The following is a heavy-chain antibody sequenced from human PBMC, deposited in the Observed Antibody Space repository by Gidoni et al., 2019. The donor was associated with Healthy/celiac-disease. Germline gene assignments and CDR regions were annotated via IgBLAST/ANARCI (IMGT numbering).Heavy chain of an antibody. V-gene: IGHV3-30*07. Sequence: GRFTISRDNSKNTLYLQMNSLRAEDTAVYYCAREQQLADYYYYYMDVWGKGTTVTVSS. CDR3: AREQQLADYYYYYMDV. J-gene: IGHJ6*03. D-gene: IGHD6-13*01.